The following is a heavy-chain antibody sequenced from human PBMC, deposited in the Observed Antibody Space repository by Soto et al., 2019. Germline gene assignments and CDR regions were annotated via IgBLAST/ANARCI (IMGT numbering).Heavy chain of an antibody. J-gene: IGHJ6*03. CDR3: ARQNSSSWTLGYYYYYMDV. CDR1: GGSISSSSYY. D-gene: IGHD6-13*01. V-gene: IGHV4-39*01. Sequence: SEILSLTCTVSGGSISSSSYYWGWIRQPPGKGLEWIGSIYYSGSTYYNPSLKSRVTISVDTSKNQFSLKLSSVTAADTAVYYCARQNSSSWTLGYYYYYMDVWGKGTTVTISS. CDR2: IYYSGST.